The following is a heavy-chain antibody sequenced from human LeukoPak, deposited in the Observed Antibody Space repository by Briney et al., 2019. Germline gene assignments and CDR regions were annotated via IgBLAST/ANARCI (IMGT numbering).Heavy chain of an antibody. J-gene: IGHJ3*02. CDR2: ISTYNDKT. D-gene: IGHD3-10*01. V-gene: IGHV1-18*04. CDR3: ARLSLWFGERTCVFDI. CDR1: GYTFTSYG. Sequence: ASVKVSCKASGYTFTSYGISWVRQAPGQGLEWMGWISTYNDKTNYAQKVQGRLTMSTDTSTSTAYMELRSLKSDDTAVYYCARLSLWFGERTCVFDIWGQGTLVSISS.